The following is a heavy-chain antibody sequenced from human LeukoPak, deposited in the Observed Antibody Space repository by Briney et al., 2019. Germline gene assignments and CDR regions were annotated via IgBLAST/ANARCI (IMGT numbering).Heavy chain of an antibody. V-gene: IGHV4-61*02. CDR2: IYTSGST. Sequence: PSQTLSLTCTVSGGSISSGSYYWSWIRQPAGKGPEWIGRIYTSGSTNYNPSLKSRVTISVDTSKNQFSLKLSSVTAADTAVYYCARDRIPNWFDPWGQGTLVTVSS. CDR1: GGSISSGSYY. D-gene: IGHD2-21*01. J-gene: IGHJ5*02. CDR3: ARDRIPNWFDP.